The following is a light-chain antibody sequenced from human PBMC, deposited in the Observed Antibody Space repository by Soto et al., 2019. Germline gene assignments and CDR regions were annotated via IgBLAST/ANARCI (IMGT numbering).Light chain of an antibody. Sequence: SYELTQPPSVSVAPGKTARITWGGNNIGSKSVHWYQQKPGQAPVLVIYYDSDRPSGIPERFSGSNSGNTATLTISRFEAGDEADYYCQVWDSSSDHVVFGGGTKLTVL. CDR2: YDS. V-gene: IGLV3-21*04. CDR1: NIGSKS. CDR3: QVWDSSSDHVV. J-gene: IGLJ2*01.